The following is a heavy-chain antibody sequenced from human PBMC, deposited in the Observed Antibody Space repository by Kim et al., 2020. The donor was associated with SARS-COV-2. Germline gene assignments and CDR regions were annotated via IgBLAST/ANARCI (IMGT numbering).Heavy chain of an antibody. CDR3: ARRKFPERYCSGGSCYGHYYGMDV. CDR2: ISYDGSNK. J-gene: IGHJ6*02. D-gene: IGHD2-15*01. V-gene: IGHV3-30*04. Sequence: GGSLRLSCAASGFTFSSYAMHWVRQAPGKGLEWVAVISYDGSNKYYADSVKGRFTISRDNSKNTLYLQMNSLRAEDTAVYYCARRKFPERYCSGGSCYGHYYGMDVWGQGTTVTVSS. CDR1: GFTFSSYA.